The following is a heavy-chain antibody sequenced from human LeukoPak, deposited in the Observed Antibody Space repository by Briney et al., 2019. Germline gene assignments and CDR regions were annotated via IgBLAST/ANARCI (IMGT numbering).Heavy chain of an antibody. CDR3: AKDDASIRFND. J-gene: IGHJ4*02. D-gene: IGHD3-3*01. Sequence: SGGSLRLSCAASGFTFSSYGMHWVRQAPGKGLEWVPVISYDGSNKYYADSVKGRFTISRDNSKNTLYLQIDSLGAGDTAVYYCAKDDASIRFNDWGQGTLVTVSS. V-gene: IGHV3-30*18. CDR2: ISYDGSNK. CDR1: GFTFSSYG.